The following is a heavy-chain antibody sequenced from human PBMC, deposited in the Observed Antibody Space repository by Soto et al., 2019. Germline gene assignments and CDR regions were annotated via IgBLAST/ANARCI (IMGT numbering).Heavy chain of an antibody. CDR1: GGSLSSGGYY. D-gene: IGHD5-18*01. CDR2: IYYSGST. J-gene: IGHJ4*02. CDR3: ARSGYSYGPNPLLY. Sequence: TLSLTCTVSGGSLSSGGYYLSWIRQHPGKGLEWIGYIYYSGSTYYNPSLKSRVTISVDTSKNQFSLKLSSVTAADTAVYYCARSGYSYGPNPLLYWGQGTLVTVSS. V-gene: IGHV4-31*03.